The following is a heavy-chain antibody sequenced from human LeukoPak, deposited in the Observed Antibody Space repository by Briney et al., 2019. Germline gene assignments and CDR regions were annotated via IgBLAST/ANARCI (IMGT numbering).Heavy chain of an antibody. V-gene: IGHV3-48*03. J-gene: IGHJ4*02. CDR2: ISSSGSTI. CDR1: GFTFSSYE. CDR3: ARGLRSSWYERDY. Sequence: GGSLRLSCAASGFTFSSYEMNWVRQAPGKGLEWVSYISSSGSTIYYADSVKGRFTISRDNAKNSLYLQMNSLRAEDTAVYYCARGLRSSWYERDYWGQGTLVTVSS. D-gene: IGHD6-13*01.